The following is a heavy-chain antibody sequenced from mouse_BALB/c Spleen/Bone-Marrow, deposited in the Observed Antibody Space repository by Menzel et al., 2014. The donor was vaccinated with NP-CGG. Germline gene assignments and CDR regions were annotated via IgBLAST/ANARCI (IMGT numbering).Heavy chain of an antibody. CDR1: GFNIKDYY. J-gene: IGHJ4*01. CDR2: IDPENGDT. Sequence: EVQLQQSGAELVRPGASVKLSCTASGFNIKDYYMHWVKQRPEQGLEWIGWIDPENGDTEYAPKFQGKATMTADTSSNTAYLQRSSLTSEDTAVYYCNGNYYAMDYWGQGTSVTASS. V-gene: IGHV14-4*02. D-gene: IGHD2-1*01. CDR3: NGNYYAMDY.